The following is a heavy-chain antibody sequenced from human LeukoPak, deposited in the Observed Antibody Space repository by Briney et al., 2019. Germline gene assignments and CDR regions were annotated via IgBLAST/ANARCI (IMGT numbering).Heavy chain of an antibody. Sequence: GGSLGLSCAASGFTFSSYSMSWVRQAPGKGLEWVSLISGSGDTTNYADSVKGRFTISRDNSKNTLYLQMNSLGAGDTAVYYCAKAFQRGWERDAFAFWGQGTLVTVSS. V-gene: IGHV3-23*01. CDR2: ISGSGDTT. CDR3: AKAFQRGWERDAFAF. CDR1: GFTFSSYS. D-gene: IGHD1-26*01. J-gene: IGHJ3*01.